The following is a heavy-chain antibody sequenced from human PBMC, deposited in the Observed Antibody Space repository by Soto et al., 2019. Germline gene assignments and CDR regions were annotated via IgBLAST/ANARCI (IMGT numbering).Heavy chain of an antibody. D-gene: IGHD3-3*01. J-gene: IGHJ4*02. Sequence: GGSLRLSCAASGFTFSNAWMSWVRQAPGKGLEWVGRIKSKTDGGTTDYAAPVKGRFTISRDDSKNTLYLQMNSLKTEDTAVYYCTAYTQRYYDFWSGYYSEDFDYWGQGTLVTVS. V-gene: IGHV3-15*01. CDR2: IKSKTDGGTT. CDR1: GFTFSNAW. CDR3: TAYTQRYYDFWSGYYSEDFDY.